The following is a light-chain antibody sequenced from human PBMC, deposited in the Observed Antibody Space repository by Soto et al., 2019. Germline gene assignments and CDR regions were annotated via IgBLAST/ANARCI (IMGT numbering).Light chain of an antibody. CDR3: SSYGGSNNYV. Sequence: QSALSQPPSASGSPGQSVTISCTGTSSGLGAYDYVSWYQQHPGKAPKLLIYEVTKRPSGVPDRFSGSKSDNTASLTVSGLQAEDEADYYCSSYGGSNNYVFGTGTKVTVL. V-gene: IGLV2-8*01. CDR1: SSGLGAYDY. J-gene: IGLJ1*01. CDR2: EVT.